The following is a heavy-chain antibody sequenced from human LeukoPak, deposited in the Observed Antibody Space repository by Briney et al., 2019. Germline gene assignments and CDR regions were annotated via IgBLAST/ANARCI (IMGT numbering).Heavy chain of an antibody. CDR3: ARDSTIFGVVTMDV. CDR2: MNPNSGNT. CDR1: GYTFTSYD. D-gene: IGHD3-3*01. V-gene: IGHV1-8*01. J-gene: IGHJ6*03. Sequence: ASVKVSCKASGYTFTSYDINWVRQATGQGLEWMGWMNPNSGNTGYAQKFQGRVTMTRNTSISTAYMELSSLRSEDTAVYYCARDSTIFGVVTMDVWGKGTTVTVSS.